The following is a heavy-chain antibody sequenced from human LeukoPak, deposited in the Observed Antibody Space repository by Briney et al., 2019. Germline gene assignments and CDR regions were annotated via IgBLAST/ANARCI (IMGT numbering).Heavy chain of an antibody. Sequence: SQTLSLTCSVSGGSICSGSDYWRWTRQPAGKGLEWVGRIYTSGSVHYNPSLKSRVTISVDTSKNQFSLKLSSVTAADTAVYYCARGGYSYEARYYFDYWGQGTLVTVSS. J-gene: IGHJ4*02. V-gene: IGHV4-61*02. D-gene: IGHD5-18*01. CDR1: GGSICSGSDY. CDR2: IYTSGSV. CDR3: ARGGYSYEARYYFDY.